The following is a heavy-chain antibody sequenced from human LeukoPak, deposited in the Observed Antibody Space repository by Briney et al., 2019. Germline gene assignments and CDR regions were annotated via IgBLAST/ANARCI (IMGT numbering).Heavy chain of an antibody. CDR3: ARSYSSGWFDP. D-gene: IGHD2-21*01. CDR1: GYTFTRYP. Sequence: ASVKVSCKASGYTFTRYPINWVRQAPGQGLEWMGWINTNTGNPTYAQGFTGRFVFSLDTSVSTAYLQISSLKAEDTAVYYCARSYSSGWFDPWGQGTLVIVSS. J-gene: IGHJ5*02. V-gene: IGHV7-4-1*02. CDR2: INTNTGNP.